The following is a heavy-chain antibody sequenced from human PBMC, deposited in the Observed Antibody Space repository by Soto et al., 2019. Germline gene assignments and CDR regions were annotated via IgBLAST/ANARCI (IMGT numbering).Heavy chain of an antibody. D-gene: IGHD2-21*02. J-gene: IGHJ4*02. CDR2: ISYDGSNK. Sequence: PGGSLRLSCAASGFTFSSYGMHWVRQAPGKGLEWVAVISYDGSNKYYADSVKGRFTISRDNSKNTLYLQMNSLRAEDTAVYYCAKDSQDIVVVTATSPLDDYWGQGTLVTVSS. CDR3: AKDSQDIVVVTATSPLDDY. CDR1: GFTFSSYG. V-gene: IGHV3-30*18.